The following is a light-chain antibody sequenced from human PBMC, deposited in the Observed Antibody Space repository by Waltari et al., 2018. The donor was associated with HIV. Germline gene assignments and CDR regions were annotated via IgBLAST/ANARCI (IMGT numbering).Light chain of an antibody. CDR1: QLGNQY. CDR2: EDN. Sequence: SYEVTQPPSVSVSPGQTASITCSGHQLGNQYTAWYQQKPGQSPVLVIYEDNKRRSGTPERFSGSNSGDTATLTISGTQAMDEADYYCQAWDSSTVVFGGGTRLTVL. V-gene: IGLV3-1*01. J-gene: IGLJ2*01. CDR3: QAWDSSTVV.